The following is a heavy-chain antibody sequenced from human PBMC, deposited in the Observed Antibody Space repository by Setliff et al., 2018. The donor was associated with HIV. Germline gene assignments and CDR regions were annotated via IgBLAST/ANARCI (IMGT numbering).Heavy chain of an antibody. CDR3: AGDPAMSGWALAD. CDR1: GFTFKTDA. V-gene: IGHV3-33*01. J-gene: IGHJ4*02. CDR2: IWYDGSNK. D-gene: IGHD6-19*01. Sequence: PGGSLRLSCAASGFTFKTDAMHWVRQAPGKGLEWVAFIWYDGSNKEYGDSVKGRFTISRDNSKNMVYLEMNNLRGEDSAVYCCAGDPAMSGWALADWGQGTQVTVSS.